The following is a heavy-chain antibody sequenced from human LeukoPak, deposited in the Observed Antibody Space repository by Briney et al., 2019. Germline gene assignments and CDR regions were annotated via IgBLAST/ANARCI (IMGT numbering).Heavy chain of an antibody. V-gene: IGHV3-53*01. J-gene: IGHJ4*02. CDR1: GFTVSSNS. D-gene: IGHD4/OR15-4a*01. Sequence: GGSLRLSCTVSGFTVSSNSMSWVRPAPGKGLEWVSFIYSDNTHYSDSVKGRFTISRDNSKNTLYLQMNSLRAEDTAVYYCARRAGAYSHPYDYWGQGTLVTVSS. CDR2: IYSDNT. CDR3: ARRAGAYSHPYDY.